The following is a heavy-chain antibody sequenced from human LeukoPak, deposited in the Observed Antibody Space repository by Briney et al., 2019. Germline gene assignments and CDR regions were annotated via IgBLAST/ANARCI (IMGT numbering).Heavy chain of an antibody. D-gene: IGHD5-12*01. CDR2: INQDGSAR. CDR1: KVTFFNDW. V-gene: IGHV3-7*04. J-gene: IGHJ4*02. Sequence: GGSLRLSCGGSKVTFFNDWMHWVRRAPGNGLEWVANINQDGSARHYAGSVEGRFTISRDTVKNSLYLDMVGLRAEDTAVYHCVTGRGYVVDYWGQGTRVTVSS. CDR3: VTGRGYVVDY.